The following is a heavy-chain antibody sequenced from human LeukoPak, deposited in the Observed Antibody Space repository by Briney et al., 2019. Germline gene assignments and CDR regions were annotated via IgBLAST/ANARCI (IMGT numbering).Heavy chain of an antibody. CDR1: GGTFSSYA. Sequence: SVKVSCKASGGTFSSYAISWVRQAPGQGLEWMGGIIPIFGTANYAQKFQGRVTITADESTSTAYMELSSLRPEDTAVYYCASADPPFVEMFPSAFDIWGQGTMVTVSS. J-gene: IGHJ3*02. V-gene: IGHV1-69*13. CDR3: ASADPPFVEMFPSAFDI. CDR2: IIPIFGTA. D-gene: IGHD5-24*01.